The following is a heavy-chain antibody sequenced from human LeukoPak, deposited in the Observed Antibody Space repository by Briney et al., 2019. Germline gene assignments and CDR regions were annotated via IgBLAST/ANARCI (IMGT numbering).Heavy chain of an antibody. V-gene: IGHV4-31*03. CDR2: IYYSGST. J-gene: IGHJ4*02. Sequence: PSETLSLTCTVSGGSMSSGGYYWSWIRQHPGKGLEWFVYIYYSGSTYYNPSLKSRVTISVDTSKNQLSLKLSSVTAADTAVYYCAGDRTARSRYFDYWGQGTLVTVSS. CDR3: AGDRTARSRYFDY. D-gene: IGHD2-2*01. CDR1: GGSMSSGGYY.